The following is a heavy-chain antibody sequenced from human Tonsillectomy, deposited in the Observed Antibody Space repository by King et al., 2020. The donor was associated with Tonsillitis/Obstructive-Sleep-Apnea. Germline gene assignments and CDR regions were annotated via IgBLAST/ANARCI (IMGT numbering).Heavy chain of an antibody. J-gene: IGHJ6*03. Sequence: VQLVESGGGVVQPGRSLRLSCAASGFTFSSYAMHWVRQAPGKGLEWVAVISYDGSNKYYADSVKGRFTISRDNSKNTLYLQMNSLRAEDTAVDYCARNGGDYGCGSYRDMDVLGKGAPLTVS. D-gene: IGHD3-16*02. V-gene: IGHV3-30*01. CDR1: GFTFSSYA. CDR2: ISYDGSNK. CDR3: ARNGGDYGCGSYRDMDV.